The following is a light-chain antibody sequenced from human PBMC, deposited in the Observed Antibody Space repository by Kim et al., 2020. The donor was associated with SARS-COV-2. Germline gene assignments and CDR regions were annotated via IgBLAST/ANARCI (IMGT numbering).Light chain of an antibody. Sequence: NFMLTQPHSVSGSPGKTVTIYCTRSSGSIASSYVQWYQQRPGSAPTSVIYEDNQRPSGVPDRFSGSIDSSSNSASLTISGLQTEDEADYYCLSYDTTNPLYVFGTGTKVTVL. CDR3: LSYDTTNPLYV. V-gene: IGLV6-57*04. CDR1: SGSIASSY. J-gene: IGLJ1*01. CDR2: EDN.